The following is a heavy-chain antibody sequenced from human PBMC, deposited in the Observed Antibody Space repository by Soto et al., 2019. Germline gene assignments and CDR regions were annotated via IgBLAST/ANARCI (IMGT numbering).Heavy chain of an antibody. D-gene: IGHD2-15*01. Sequence: PGGSLRLSCAASGFTFSTYAMAWIRQAPGKGLEWVSGISNNGGRTYYAASVKGRFTISRDNSKNTLYLQMNSLSPEDTAVYYCARDPADMPSFHWFDPWGQGTLVTVSS. V-gene: IGHV3-23*01. CDR1: GFTFSTYA. CDR2: ISNNGGRT. J-gene: IGHJ5*02. CDR3: ARDPADMPSFHWFDP.